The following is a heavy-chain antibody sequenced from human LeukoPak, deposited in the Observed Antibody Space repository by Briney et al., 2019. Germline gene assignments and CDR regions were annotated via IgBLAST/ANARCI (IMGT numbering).Heavy chain of an antibody. CDR3: ARYLPGIAAAGPFL. CDR2: IYYSGST. CDR1: GGSISSSNYY. J-gene: IGHJ4*02. D-gene: IGHD6-13*01. Sequence: PSETLSLTCTVSGGSISSSNYYWGWIRQPPGEGLEWIGSIYYSGSTYYNPSLKSRVTISVDTSKNQFSLKLSSVTAADTAVYYCARYLPGIAAAGPFLWGQGTLVTVSS. V-gene: IGHV4-39*07.